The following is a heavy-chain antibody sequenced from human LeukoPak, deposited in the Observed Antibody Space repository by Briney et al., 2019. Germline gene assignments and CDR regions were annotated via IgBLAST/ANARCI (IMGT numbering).Heavy chain of an antibody. J-gene: IGHJ4*02. CDR1: GYTFTNHY. CDR3: ERDCRSTRCKGPAFDN. CDR2: IHPYGGNT. D-gene: IGHD2-2*01. Sequence: ASVKVSFKASGYTFTNHYMHWVRQAPGQGLEWMGVIHPYGGNTNYAQKFQGRVAMTRDTSTSTVYMELRSLRSKDPAIYYFERDCRSTRCKGPAFDNWGQGTLVTVSS. V-gene: IGHV1-46*01.